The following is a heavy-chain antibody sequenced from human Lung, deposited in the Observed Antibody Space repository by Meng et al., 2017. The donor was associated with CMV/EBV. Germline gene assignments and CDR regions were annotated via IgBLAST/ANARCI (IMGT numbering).Heavy chain of an antibody. CDR2: ISSSSAYI. D-gene: IGHD5-12*01. CDR3: ARGDYSGYDVPDY. J-gene: IGHJ4*02. V-gene: IGHV3-21*06. CDR1: GCMFSSYT. Sequence: GGSXRLXCAASGCMFSSYTMNWVRQAPGRGLEWVSSISSSSAYIFYADSVKGRFTISRDNAKNSLNLQMHSLRAEDTALYYCARGDYSGYDVPDYWGQGTLVTVSS.